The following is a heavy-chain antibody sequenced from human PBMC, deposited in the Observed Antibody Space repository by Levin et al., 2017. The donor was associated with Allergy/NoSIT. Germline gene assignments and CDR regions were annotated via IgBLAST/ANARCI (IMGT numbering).Heavy chain of an antibody. V-gene: IGHV1-18*01. CDR2: ISAYNGNT. Sequence: PGESLKISCKASGYTFTSYGISWVRQAPGQGLEWMGWISAYNGNTNYAQKLQGRVTMTTDTSTSTAYMELRSLRSDDTAVYYCARGPRSPLTSGAWHAFYIWGQGTMVTVSS. J-gene: IGHJ3*02. D-gene: IGHD2-8*02. CDR1: GYTFTSYG. CDR3: ARGPRSPLTSGAWHAFYI.